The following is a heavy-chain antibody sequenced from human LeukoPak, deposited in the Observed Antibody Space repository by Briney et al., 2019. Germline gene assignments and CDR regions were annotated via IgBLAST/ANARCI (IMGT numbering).Heavy chain of an antibody. V-gene: IGHV1-46*01. CDR1: GYTFSSYY. J-gene: IGHJ4*02. D-gene: IGHD1-26*01. Sequence: ASVKVSCKASGYTFSSYYMHWVRQAPGQGLEWMGIINPSGGSTSYAQKFQGRVTITADKSTSTAYMELSSLRSEDTAVYYCASPALNYSGSYSFDYWGQGTLVTVSS. CDR2: INPSGGST. CDR3: ASPALNYSGSYSFDY.